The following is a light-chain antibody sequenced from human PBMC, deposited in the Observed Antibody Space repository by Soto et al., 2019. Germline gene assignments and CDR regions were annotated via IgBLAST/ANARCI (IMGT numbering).Light chain of an antibody. CDR3: QQYDTWPPHT. J-gene: IGKJ2*01. CDR1: QSISTQ. Sequence: EIVMTQSPATLSVSPGEGATLSCRASQSISTQLAWYQQKPGQTPRLLIYGASIRATGVPVRFSGSGSGTDFTLTIASLQSEDFAVYYCQQYDTWPPHTFGQGTKVEI. CDR2: GAS. V-gene: IGKV3-15*01.